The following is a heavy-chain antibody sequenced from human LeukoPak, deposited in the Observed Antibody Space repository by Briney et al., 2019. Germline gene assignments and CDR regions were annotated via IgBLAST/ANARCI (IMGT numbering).Heavy chain of an antibody. J-gene: IGHJ4*02. CDR2: IIPVLGLP. CDR1: GYTFTGYY. V-gene: IGHV1-69*04. D-gene: IGHD5-24*01. Sequence: SVKVSCKASGYTFTGYYMHWVRQAPGQGLEWMGRIIPVLGLPTDTEKFQGRVTITADKSTSIVYLEMTNLKPEDTAVYYCAREGDLVKYNYGYFDSWGQGTLVTVSS. CDR3: AREGDLVKYNYGYFDS.